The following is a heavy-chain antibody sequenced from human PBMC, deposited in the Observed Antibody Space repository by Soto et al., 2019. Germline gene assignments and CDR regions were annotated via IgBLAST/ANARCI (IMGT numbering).Heavy chain of an antibody. V-gene: IGHV3-23*01. D-gene: IGHD4-17*01. J-gene: IGHJ4*02. CDR3: AKDTPGQYFGDHYDY. CDR2: ISGSGGST. CDR1: VFTFSSYA. Sequence: PGGSLRLSCAASVFTFSSYAMSWVRQAPGKGLEWVSAISGSGGSTYYADSVKGRFTISRDNSKNTLYLQMNSLRAEDTAVYYCAKDTPGQYFGDHYDYWGQGTLVTVSS.